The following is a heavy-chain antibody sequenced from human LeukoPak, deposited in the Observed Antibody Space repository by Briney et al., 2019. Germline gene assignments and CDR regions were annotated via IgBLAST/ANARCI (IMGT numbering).Heavy chain of an antibody. D-gene: IGHD3-10*01. J-gene: IGHJ4*02. CDR1: GYTFTGYY. CDR3: ARDSSHYGSGSYYNTYYFDY. V-gene: IGHV1-2*02. Sequence: ASVKVSCKAAGYTFTGYYMHWVRQAPGQGLEWMGWINPNSGGTNCAQKFQGRVTMIRDTSISTAYMELSRLRSDDTAVYYCARDSSHYGSGSYYNTYYFDYWGQGTLVTVSS. CDR2: INPNSGGT.